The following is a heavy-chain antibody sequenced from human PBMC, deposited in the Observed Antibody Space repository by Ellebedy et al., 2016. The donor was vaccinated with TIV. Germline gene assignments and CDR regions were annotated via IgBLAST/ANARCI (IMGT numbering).Heavy chain of an antibody. J-gene: IGHJ5*01. CDR2: VGGGDDRT. CDR1: GFSVSSKS. D-gene: IGHD2-2*01. CDR3: AKGHTASFFYLFDS. Sequence: PGGSLRLSCAASGFSVSSKSMSWVRQAPGKGLEWVSAVGGGDDRTFYADAVKGRFTISRDNSKNTVTLQMQSLRAEDTALYYCAKGHTASFFYLFDSWGQGTLVTVSS. V-gene: IGHV3-23*01.